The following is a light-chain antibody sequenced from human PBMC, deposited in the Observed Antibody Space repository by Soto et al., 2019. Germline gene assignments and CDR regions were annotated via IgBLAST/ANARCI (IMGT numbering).Light chain of an antibody. CDR2: AAS. Sequence: AIRMTQSPSSFSASTGDRVTITCRASQGISSYLAWYQQKPGKAPKLLICAASTLQSGVPSRFSGSGSGTDFTLTISCLQSEDFATYYCQQYYSYSWTFGQGTKVDIK. CDR3: QQYYSYSWT. J-gene: IGKJ1*01. V-gene: IGKV1-8*01. CDR1: QGISSY.